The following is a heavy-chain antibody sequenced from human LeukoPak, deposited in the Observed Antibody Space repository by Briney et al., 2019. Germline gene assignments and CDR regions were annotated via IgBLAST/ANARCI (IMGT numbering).Heavy chain of an antibody. J-gene: IGHJ4*02. V-gene: IGHV1-2*02. CDR1: GYTFTGYY. CDR3: ARGAHYHDSSEGFDY. D-gene: IGHD3-22*01. CDR2: INPNSGGT. Sequence: ASVKVSCKASGYTFTGYYMHWVRQAPGQGLEWMGWINPNSGGTNYAQKFQGRVTMTRDTSISTAYMKLSRLRSDDTAVYYCARGAHYHDSSEGFDYWGQGTLVTVSS.